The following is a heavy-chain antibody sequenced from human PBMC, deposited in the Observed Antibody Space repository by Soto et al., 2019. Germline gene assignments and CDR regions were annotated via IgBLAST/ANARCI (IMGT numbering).Heavy chain of an antibody. CDR3: ARDSSGYYGWGAFDI. V-gene: IGHV3-33*01. Sequence: SLRLSCAASGFTFSSYGMHWVRQAPGKGLEWVAVIWYDGSNKYYADSVKGRFTISRDNSKNTLYLQMNSLRAEDTAVYYCARDSSGYYGWGAFDIWGQGXMVTVSS. CDR1: GFTFSSYG. D-gene: IGHD3-22*01. J-gene: IGHJ3*02. CDR2: IWYDGSNK.